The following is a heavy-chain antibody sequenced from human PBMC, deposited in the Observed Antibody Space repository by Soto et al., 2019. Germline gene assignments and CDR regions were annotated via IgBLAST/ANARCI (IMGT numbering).Heavy chain of an antibody. CDR3: AKNGQPPYYYYGLDV. J-gene: IGHJ6*02. Sequence: QGQLVQSEAEVKKPGASVKVSCKASGYTFTRYGISWVRQAPGQGLEWMGWISGYNGDTTYAQKFQGRVTXTXXXSXXTAYMELRSLTSDDTAVYYCAKNGQPPYYYYGLDVWGQGTKVTVSS. CDR1: GYTFTRYG. CDR2: ISGYNGDT. V-gene: IGHV1-18*01. D-gene: IGHD2-8*01.